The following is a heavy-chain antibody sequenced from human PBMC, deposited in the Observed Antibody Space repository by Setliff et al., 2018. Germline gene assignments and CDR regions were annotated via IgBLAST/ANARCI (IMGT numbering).Heavy chain of an antibody. V-gene: IGHV3-48*01. J-gene: IGHJ5*02. CDR3: ARDLIRGAPNWFDP. D-gene: IGHD3-10*01. CDR2: ISSSSSTI. Sequence: GGSLRLSCVASGFTFSNYEMNWVRQAPGKGLEWVSYISSSSSTIYYADSVKGRFTISRDNAKNSLYLQMNSLRAEDTAVYYCARDLIRGAPNWFDPWGQGTLVTVSS. CDR1: GFTFSNYE.